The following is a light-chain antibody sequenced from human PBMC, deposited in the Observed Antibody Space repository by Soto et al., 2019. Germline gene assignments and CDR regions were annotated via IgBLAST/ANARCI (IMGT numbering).Light chain of an antibody. V-gene: IGKV1-5*03. CDR3: QHYNSYSEA. CDR2: KAS. Sequence: DIQMTQSASTLSGSVEDRVTITSRASKTISSWLAWYQQKPGKAPKLLIYKASTLKSGVPSRFSGSGSGTEFTLTISSLQPDDFATYYCQHYNSYSEAFGQGTKVDI. J-gene: IGKJ1*01. CDR1: KTISSW.